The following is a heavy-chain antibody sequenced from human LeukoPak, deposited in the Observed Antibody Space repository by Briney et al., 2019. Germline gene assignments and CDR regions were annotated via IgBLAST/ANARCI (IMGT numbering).Heavy chain of an antibody. Sequence: GGSLRLSCAASGFTFSSYWMHWVRQAPGKGLVWVSRLNSDGTNTYHADSVKGRVTISRDNAKNTVYLEMNSLRAEDTAVYYCARGGLRNWYFDLWGRGTLVTVSS. CDR2: LNSDGTNT. V-gene: IGHV3-74*01. CDR1: GFTFSSYW. J-gene: IGHJ2*01. CDR3: ARGGLRNWYFDL. D-gene: IGHD5-12*01.